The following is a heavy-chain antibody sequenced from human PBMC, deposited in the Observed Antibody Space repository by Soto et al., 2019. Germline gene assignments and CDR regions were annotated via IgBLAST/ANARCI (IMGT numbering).Heavy chain of an antibody. CDR3: AREGYSDGGMDV. CDR1: GGSVSSGSYY. Sequence: SETLSLTCTVSGGSVSSGSYYWSWIRQPPGKGLEWIGYIYYSGSTNYNTSLKSRVTISVDTSKNQFSLKLSSVTAADTAVYYCAREGYSDGGMDVWGQGTTVTVSS. V-gene: IGHV4-61*01. J-gene: IGHJ6*02. D-gene: IGHD5-18*01. CDR2: IYYSGST.